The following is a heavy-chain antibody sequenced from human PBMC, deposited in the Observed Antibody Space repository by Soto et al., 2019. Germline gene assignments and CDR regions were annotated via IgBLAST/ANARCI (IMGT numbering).Heavy chain of an antibody. D-gene: IGHD3-22*01. V-gene: IGHV4-61*01. Sequence: PSETLSLTCTVSGGSVSSGNYYWSWIRQPPGKGLEWIGYFYYTGSTNYNPSLKSRVTISIDASKNQFSLRLSSVTAADTAVYYCARSMHYSDGSNYSPFDYSGQGTLVTVSS. CDR3: ARSMHYSDGSNYSPFDY. J-gene: IGHJ4*02. CDR2: FYYTGST. CDR1: GGSVSSGNYY.